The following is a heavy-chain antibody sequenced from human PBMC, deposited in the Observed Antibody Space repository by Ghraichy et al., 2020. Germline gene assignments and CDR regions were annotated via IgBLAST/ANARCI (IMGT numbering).Heavy chain of an antibody. CDR1: GYTFTSYG. D-gene: IGHD1-26*01. V-gene: IGHV1-18*01. CDR2: ISAYNGNT. CDR3: ARDTGRSYFLLGYYYYYMDV. Sequence: ASVKVSCKASGYTFTSYGISWVRQAPGQGLEWMGWISAYNGNTNYAQKLQGRVTMTTDTSTSTAYMELRSLRSDDTAVYYCARDTGRSYFLLGYYYYYMDVWGKGTTVTVSS. J-gene: IGHJ6*03.